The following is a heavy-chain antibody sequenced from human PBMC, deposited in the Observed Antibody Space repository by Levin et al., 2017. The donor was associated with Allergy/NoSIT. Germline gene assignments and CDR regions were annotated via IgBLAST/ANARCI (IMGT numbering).Heavy chain of an antibody. D-gene: IGHD2-2*01. J-gene: IGHJ6*02. V-gene: IGHV3-53*01. CDR1: GFTVSSHY. Sequence: PGESLKISCAASGFTVSSHYMSWVRQAPGKGLEWVSVIYSGGSTYYADSVKGRFTISRDNSKNTLYLQMNSLRAEDTAVYYCARDKEGGSAYYYYGMDVWGQGTTVTVSS. CDR3: ARDKEGGSAYYYYGMDV. CDR2: IYSGGST.